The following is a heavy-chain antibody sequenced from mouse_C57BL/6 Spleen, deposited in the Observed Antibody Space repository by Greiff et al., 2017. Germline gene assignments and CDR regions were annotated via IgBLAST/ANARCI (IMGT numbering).Heavy chain of an antibody. D-gene: IGHD1-1*01. CDR3: TTLRPYYGSSYDAMDY. V-gene: IGHV14-4*01. Sequence: VQLKESGAELVRPGASVKLSCTASGFNIKDDYMHWVKQRPEQGLEWIGWIDPENGDTEYASKFQGKATITADTSSNTAYLQLSSLTSEDTAVYCCTTLRPYYGSSYDAMDYWGQGTSVTVSS. CDR1: GFNIKDDY. J-gene: IGHJ4*01. CDR2: IDPENGDT.